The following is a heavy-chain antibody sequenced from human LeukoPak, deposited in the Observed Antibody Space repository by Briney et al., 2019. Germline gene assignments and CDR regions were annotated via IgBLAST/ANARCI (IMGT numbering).Heavy chain of an antibody. D-gene: IGHD3-22*01. Sequence: NPGGSLRLSCAASGFTFSNYKMNWVRQAPGKGLEWVSSISSSSSYIYYADSVKGRFTISRDNAKNSLYLQMNSLRAEDTAVYYCARDLYYDSSGSLGFDYWGQGTLVTVSS. V-gene: IGHV3-21*01. J-gene: IGHJ4*02. CDR1: GFTFSNYK. CDR2: ISSSSSYI. CDR3: ARDLYYDSSGSLGFDY.